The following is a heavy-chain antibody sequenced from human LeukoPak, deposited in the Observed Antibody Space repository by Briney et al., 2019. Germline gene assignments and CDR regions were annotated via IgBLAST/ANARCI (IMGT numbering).Heavy chain of an antibody. CDR2: INSDGTTT. Sequence: GGSLRLSCAASGFSFSSYYMHWVRQAPGKGLVWVSRINSDGTTTTYADSVKGRFTISRDNAGNMLSLQMNSLRAEDTAVYYCATERAGTEGHIVFDYWGQGTLVTVSS. CDR1: GFSFSSYY. CDR3: ATERAGTEGHIVFDY. D-gene: IGHD6-19*01. V-gene: IGHV3-74*01. J-gene: IGHJ4*02.